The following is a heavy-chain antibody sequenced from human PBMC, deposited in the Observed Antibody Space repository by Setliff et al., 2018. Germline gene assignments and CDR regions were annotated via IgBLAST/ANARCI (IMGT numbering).Heavy chain of an antibody. V-gene: IGHV4-4*07. J-gene: IGHJ6*03. CDR3: ARMSGFQYIDV. D-gene: IGHD3-3*01. CDR1: GGSISYNY. CDR2: INTSGST. Sequence: PSETLSLTCTVSGGSISYNYWSWIRQPAAKGLQWIGRINTSGSTKYNPSLKSRVTISLDTSKNQFSLSLSSVTAEDTAAYYCARMSGFQYIDVWDKGTTVTVSS.